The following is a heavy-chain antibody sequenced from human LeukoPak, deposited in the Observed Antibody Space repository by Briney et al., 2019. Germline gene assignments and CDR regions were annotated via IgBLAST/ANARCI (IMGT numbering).Heavy chain of an antibody. V-gene: IGHV3-23*01. Sequence: GGSLRLSCAASGFTFSSYSMNWVRQAPGKGLEWVSTISGSGGRTYYADSVKGRFTISRDNSKNTLYLQMNSLRAEDTAVYYCARESEIRFLEWLFVLDYWGQGTLVTVSS. CDR1: GFTFSSYS. CDR2: ISGSGGRT. J-gene: IGHJ4*02. CDR3: ARESEIRFLEWLFVLDY. D-gene: IGHD3-3*01.